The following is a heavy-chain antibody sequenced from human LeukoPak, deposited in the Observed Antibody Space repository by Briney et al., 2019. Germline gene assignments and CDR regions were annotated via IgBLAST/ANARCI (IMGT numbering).Heavy chain of an antibody. D-gene: IGHD2-2*01. Sequence: GGSLRLSCTASGFTFSQYWMSWVRQAPGKGLEWVANTNRDGSDKYYVDSVKGRFTIYRDNAKNSLDLQMSSLRAEDTAVYYCAREGDCNSAGCVYFDYWGRGTLVTVSS. J-gene: IGHJ4*02. CDR1: GFTFSQYW. CDR3: AREGDCNSAGCVYFDY. V-gene: IGHV3-7*01. CDR2: TNRDGSDK.